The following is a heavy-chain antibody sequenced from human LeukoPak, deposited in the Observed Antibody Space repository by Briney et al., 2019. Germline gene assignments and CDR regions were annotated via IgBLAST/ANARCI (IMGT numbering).Heavy chain of an antibody. V-gene: IGHV4-59*01. CDR1: GGSISSYY. CDR2: IYYSGST. J-gene: IGHJ4*02. D-gene: IGHD1-26*01. CDR3: SRAVEGALAY. Sequence: PSETLSLTCTVSGGSISSYYWSWIRQPPGKGLEWIGYIYYSGSTNYNPSLKSRVTISVDTSKNQFSLKLSSVTAADTAVYYCSRAVEGALAYWGQGTLVTVSS.